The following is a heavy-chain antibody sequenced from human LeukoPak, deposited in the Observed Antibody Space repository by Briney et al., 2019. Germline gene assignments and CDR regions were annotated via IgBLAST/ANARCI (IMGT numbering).Heavy chain of an antibody. CDR1: GFTFGDYG. CDR2: IRSKTYGGTT. Sequence: AGGSLRLSCAPSGFTFGDYGMSWFRQAPGKGLEWVGFIRSKTYGGTTEYAASVKGRFTISRDDSKSIVYLQMNSLKTEDTAMFYCARGTYQYDYWGQGTLVTVSS. J-gene: IGHJ4*02. D-gene: IGHD2-2*01. CDR3: ARGTYQYDY. V-gene: IGHV3-49*03.